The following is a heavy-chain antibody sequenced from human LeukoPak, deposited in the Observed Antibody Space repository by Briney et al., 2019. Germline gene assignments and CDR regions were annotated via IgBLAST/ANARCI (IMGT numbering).Heavy chain of an antibody. CDR3: ARDGGSSSWEIDY. CDR1: DDSISSYY. J-gene: IGHJ4*02. D-gene: IGHD6-13*01. Sequence: SETLSLTCTVSDDSISSYYWSWIRQPPGKGLEWIGYIYYSGSTNYNPSLKSRVTISVDTSKNQFSLKLSSVTAADTAVYYCARDGGSSSWEIDYWGQGALVTVSS. CDR2: IYYSGST. V-gene: IGHV4-59*01.